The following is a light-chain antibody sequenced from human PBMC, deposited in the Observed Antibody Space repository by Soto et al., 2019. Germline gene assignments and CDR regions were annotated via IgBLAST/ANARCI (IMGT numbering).Light chain of an antibody. CDR2: GAS. Sequence: VMTQSPATLSVSPGERATLSCRASQSVNSNLAWYQQKSGQAPRLLIYGASTRATGIPVRFSGSGSGTEFTLTISSLQSEDSAVYYCQQYTYWPWTLGQGTKAEIK. CDR1: QSVNSN. CDR3: QQYTYWPWT. J-gene: IGKJ1*01. V-gene: IGKV3-15*01.